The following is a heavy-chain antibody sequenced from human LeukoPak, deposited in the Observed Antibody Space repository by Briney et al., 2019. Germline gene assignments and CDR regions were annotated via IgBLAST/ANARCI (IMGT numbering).Heavy chain of an antibody. V-gene: IGHV3-48*03. D-gene: IGHD6-13*01. CDR3: ARDARIAAEAFDY. J-gene: IGHJ4*02. Sequence: GGSLRLSCAASAFTFSSYEMNWVRQAPGKGLEWVSYISSSGSTIYYADSVKGRFTISRDNAKNSLYLQMNSLRAEDTAVYYCARDARIAAEAFDYWGQGTLVTVSS. CDR1: AFTFSSYE. CDR2: ISSSGSTI.